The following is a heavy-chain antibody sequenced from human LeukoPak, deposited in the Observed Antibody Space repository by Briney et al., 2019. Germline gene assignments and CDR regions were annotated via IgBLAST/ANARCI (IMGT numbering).Heavy chain of an antibody. Sequence: GESLQISCKGSGYSFTNYWIGWVRQMPGKGLEWMGIIYSADSDTRYSPSFQGQVTISADKSISTAYLQWSSLKASDTAMYYCARHLGIRKKYSSSTAVQPTLYYMDVWGKGTTVTVSS. CDR2: IYSADSDT. V-gene: IGHV5-51*01. D-gene: IGHD6-6*01. CDR1: GYSFTNYW. J-gene: IGHJ6*03. CDR3: ARHLGIRKKYSSSTAVQPTLYYMDV.